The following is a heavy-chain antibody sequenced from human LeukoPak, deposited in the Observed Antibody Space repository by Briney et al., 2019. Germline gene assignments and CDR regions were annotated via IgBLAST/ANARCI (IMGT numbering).Heavy chain of an antibody. CDR2: IYYKRAT. D-gene: IGHD2-21*02. V-gene: IGHV4-31*11. Sequence: PSQTLSLTCAVSGASFTSDGYYWAWIRQSPGKGLESIGYIYYKRATYYNPSLKSRVVLSIDPSSNHFPLNLASVTAADTAVYFCARFEMELDRYLDFWGPGIRDRVSS. CDR3: ARFEMELDRYLDF. J-gene: IGHJ4*02. CDR1: GASFTSDGYY.